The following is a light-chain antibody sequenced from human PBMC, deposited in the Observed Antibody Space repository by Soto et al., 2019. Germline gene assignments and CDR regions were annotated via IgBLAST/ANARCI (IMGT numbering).Light chain of an antibody. J-gene: IGKJ4*01. CDR1: QSLLDRDDGNTY. CDR2: TVS. CDR3: MQRKEFPLT. Sequence: EIVMTQTPLSLPFTPGESASISCRSSQSLLDRDDGNTYLDWYLQKPGQSPQLLIYTVSYRASGVPDRFSGSGSDIDFPLKISRVEAEDVGVYYCMQRKEFPLTFGGGTKVEI. V-gene: IGKV2-40*01.